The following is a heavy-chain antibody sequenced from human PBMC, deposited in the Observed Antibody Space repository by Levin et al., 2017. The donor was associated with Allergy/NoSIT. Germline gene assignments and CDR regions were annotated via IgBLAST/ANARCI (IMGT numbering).Heavy chain of an antibody. Sequence: GGSLRLSCAASGFTFSSYAMSWVRQAPGKGLEWVSAISGSGGSTYYADSVKGRFTISRDNSKNTLYLQMNSLRAEDTAVYYCAKDPYYDFWSVSSNWFDPWGQGTLVTVSS. J-gene: IGHJ5*02. CDR1: GFTFSSYA. CDR3: AKDPYYDFWSVSSNWFDP. D-gene: IGHD3-3*01. CDR2: ISGSGGST. V-gene: IGHV3-23*01.